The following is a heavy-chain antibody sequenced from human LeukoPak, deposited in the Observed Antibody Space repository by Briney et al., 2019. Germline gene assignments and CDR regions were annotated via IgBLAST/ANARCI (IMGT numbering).Heavy chain of an antibody. CDR2: IYTSGST. CDR3: ARDDYYDSSGLDWFDP. D-gene: IGHD3-22*01. CDR1: GGSISSGSYY. V-gene: IGHV4-61*02. Sequence: TSETLSLTCTVSGGSISSGSYYWSWIRQPAGKGLEWIGRIYTSGSTNYNPSLKSRVTISVDTSKNQFSLKLSSVTAADTAVYYCARDDYYDSSGLDWFDPWGQGTLVTVSS. J-gene: IGHJ5*02.